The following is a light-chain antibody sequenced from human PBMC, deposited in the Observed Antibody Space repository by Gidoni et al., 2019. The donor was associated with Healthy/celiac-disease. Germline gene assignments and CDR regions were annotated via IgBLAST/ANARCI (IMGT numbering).Light chain of an antibody. J-gene: IGKJ1*01. CDR1: QSISNY. CDR3: QQTYSTPPET. V-gene: IGKV1-39*01. Sequence: DSQMTQSPSSLSASVGDRATITCRASQSISNYLNWYRQKPGKAPKLLMYAASSLQSGVPSRFSGSGSGTDFTLTISRLQPEDFATYYCQQTYSTPPETFGQGTKVEI. CDR2: AAS.